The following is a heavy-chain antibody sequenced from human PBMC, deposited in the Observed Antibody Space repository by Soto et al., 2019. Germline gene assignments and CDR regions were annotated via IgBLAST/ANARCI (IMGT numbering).Heavy chain of an antibody. D-gene: IGHD6-19*01. CDR3: AKTTDGWFSAFEI. J-gene: IGHJ3*02. Sequence: SETLSLTCTVSGGSISSYYWSWIRQPPGKGLEWIGYIYYSGSTKYNPSLKSRVTISVDTSKNQFSLKLSSVTAEDTAVYYCAKTTDGWFSAFEIWGQGTMVTVSS. CDR1: GGSISSYY. CDR2: IYYSGST. V-gene: IGHV4-59*12.